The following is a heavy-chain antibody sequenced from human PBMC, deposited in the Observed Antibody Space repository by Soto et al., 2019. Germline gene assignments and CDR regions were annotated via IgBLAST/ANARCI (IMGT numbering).Heavy chain of an antibody. CDR1: GGSISSSSYY. CDR3: ASNSPNSSGWIYWYFDL. Sequence: QLQLQESGPGLVKPSETLSLTCTVSGGSISSSSYYWGWIRQPPGKGLEWIGSIYYSGSTYYNPSLKSRVTISVDTSKNQFSLKLSSVTAADTAVYYCASNSPNSSGWIYWYFDLCGRGTLVTVSS. V-gene: IGHV4-39*01. J-gene: IGHJ2*01. CDR2: IYYSGST. D-gene: IGHD6-19*01.